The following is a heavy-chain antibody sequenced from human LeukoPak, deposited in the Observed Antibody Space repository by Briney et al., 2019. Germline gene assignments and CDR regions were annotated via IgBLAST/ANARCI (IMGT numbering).Heavy chain of an antibody. D-gene: IGHD2-2*01. CDR1: GFTFSSYW. Sequence: GGSLRLSCAASGFTFSSYWMHWVRQAPGKGLVWVSRIKTDGTSTNYADSVKGRFTISRDNAKNTLYLQMNSLRAEDTALYYCARGAGLGCSRTGCYVIDVWRRGTMVTVSS. J-gene: IGHJ3*01. CDR2: IKTDGTST. V-gene: IGHV3-74*01. CDR3: ARGAGLGCSRTGCYVIDV.